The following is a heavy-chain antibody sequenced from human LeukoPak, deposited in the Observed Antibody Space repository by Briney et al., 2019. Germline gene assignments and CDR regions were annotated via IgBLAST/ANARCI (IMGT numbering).Heavy chain of an antibody. CDR2: SNAGNGNT. V-gene: IGHV1-3*02. CDR1: GYTFSTYA. D-gene: IGHD6-19*01. J-gene: IGHJ6*02. CDR3: ARGDAVADYGMVV. Sequence: ASVKVSCKAAGYTFSTYAMHWVRQAPGQRLEWMGWSNAGNGNTQYSQEFQGRLTITRDTAASTAYMELSSLRSDDMAVYYCARGDAVADYGMVVWGQGTTVSVSS.